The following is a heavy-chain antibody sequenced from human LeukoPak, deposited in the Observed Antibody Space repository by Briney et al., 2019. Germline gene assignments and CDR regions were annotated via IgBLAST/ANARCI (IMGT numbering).Heavy chain of an antibody. CDR1: GFTFSSYG. CDR3: AARGDALDY. D-gene: IGHD2-21*01. J-gene: IGHJ4*02. CDR2: IWYDGRNR. Sequence: GRSLRLSCAASGFTFSSYGMHWVRQAPGKGLEWVAVIWYDGRNRYYADSVKGRFTISRDNSKNTLYLQMNSLRAEDTAVYYCAARGDALDYWGQGTLVTVSS. V-gene: IGHV3-33*01.